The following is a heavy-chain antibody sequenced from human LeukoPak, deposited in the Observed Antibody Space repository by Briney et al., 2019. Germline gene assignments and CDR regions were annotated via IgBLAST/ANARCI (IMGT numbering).Heavy chain of an antibody. V-gene: IGHV4-59*01. Sequence: SETLSLTCTVSGGSISSYYWSWIRQPPGKGLEWIGYIYYSGSTNYNPSLKSRVTISVDTSKNQFSLKLSSVTAADTAVYYCARDNRRLRQFDYGGQGTLVTVSS. CDR2: IYYSGST. CDR1: GGSISSYY. CDR3: ARDNRRLRQFDY. J-gene: IGHJ4*02. D-gene: IGHD4-17*01.